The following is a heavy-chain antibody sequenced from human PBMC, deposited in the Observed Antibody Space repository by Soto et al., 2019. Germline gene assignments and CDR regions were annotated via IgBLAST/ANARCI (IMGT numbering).Heavy chain of an antibody. CDR2: IKQDGSEK. Sequence: PVGSLRLSCAASGFTFSSYWMSWVRQAPGKGLEWVANIKQDGSEKYYVDSVKGRFTISRDNAKNSLYLQMNSLRAEDTAVYYCAREGSHNWFDPWGQGTLVTVSS. V-gene: IGHV3-7*01. J-gene: IGHJ5*02. CDR3: AREGSHNWFDP. CDR1: GFTFSSYW.